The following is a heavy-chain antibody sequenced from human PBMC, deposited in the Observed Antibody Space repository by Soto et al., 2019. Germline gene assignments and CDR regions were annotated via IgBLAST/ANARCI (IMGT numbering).Heavy chain of an antibody. CDR1: GFTFSSYA. J-gene: IGHJ4*02. CDR3: AKVSLGIAAAAPDY. Sequence: GGSLRLSXAASGFTFSSYAMSWVRQAPGKGLEWVSAISGSGGSTYYADSVKGRFTISRDNSKNTLYLQMNSLRAEDTAVYYCAKVSLGIAAAAPDYWGQGTLVTVSS. V-gene: IGHV3-23*01. CDR2: ISGSGGST. D-gene: IGHD6-13*01.